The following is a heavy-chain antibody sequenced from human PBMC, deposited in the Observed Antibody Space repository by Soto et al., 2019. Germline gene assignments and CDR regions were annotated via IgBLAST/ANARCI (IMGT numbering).Heavy chain of an antibody. D-gene: IGHD1-26*01. Sequence: QVQLVQSGAEVKKPGSSVKVSCEASGGTFSSYPINWVRQAPGQGLEWMGGTIPFFGTSNYAQKFQGRVTITADDSTSTAYMELRSLRSEDTAVYYCARVGHITNYGMAVWGQGTTVTVSS. CDR1: GGTFSSYP. CDR2: TIPFFGTS. V-gene: IGHV1-69*01. CDR3: ARVGHITNYGMAV. J-gene: IGHJ6*02.